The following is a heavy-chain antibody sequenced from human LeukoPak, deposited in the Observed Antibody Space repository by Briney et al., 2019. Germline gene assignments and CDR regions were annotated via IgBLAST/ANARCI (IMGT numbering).Heavy chain of an antibody. J-gene: IGHJ4*02. D-gene: IGHD1-26*01. Sequence: ASVKVSCKTFGYTFINFGIAWVRQAPGQGLEWMAWISVYNGNTNYAQKFRGRVTVTRDTSMNTAYMELTTLTSDDTAVYYCAREARWDVKYFDNWGQGTLVTVSS. CDR3: AREARWDVKYFDN. CDR1: GYTFINFG. V-gene: IGHV1-18*01. CDR2: ISVYNGNT.